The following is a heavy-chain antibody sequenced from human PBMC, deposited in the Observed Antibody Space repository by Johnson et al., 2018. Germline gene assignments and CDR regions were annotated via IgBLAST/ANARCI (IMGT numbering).Heavy chain of an antibody. CDR1: RFTFSNAW. CDR2: IKSKTDGGTT. D-gene: IGHD6-6*01. V-gene: IGHV3-15*01. J-gene: IGHJ6*02. Sequence: VQLVQSGGGLVKPGGSLRLSCAASRFTFSNAWMSWVRQAPGKGLEWVGRIKSKTDGGTTDYAAPVKGRFTISRDDSKNTLYLKMNSLKPEDTAVYYCTNEYPNYYGMDVWGQGTTVTVSS. CDR3: TNEYPNYYGMDV.